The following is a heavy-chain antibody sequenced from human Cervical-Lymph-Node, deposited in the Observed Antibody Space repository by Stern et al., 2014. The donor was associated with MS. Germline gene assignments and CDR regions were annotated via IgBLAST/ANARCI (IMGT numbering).Heavy chain of an antibody. V-gene: IGHV3-15*01. Sequence: EVQLVESGGGLVKPGGSLRLSCAASGFTFKNAWMSWVRQAPGKGLEWLGRIKSRSDGGTTDYAAPVKGRFTISRDDSKNTLYLQMNSLKTEDTAVYYCSPFDYYGSVGFAYWGQGTLVSVSS. CDR3: SPFDYYGSVGFAY. CDR1: GFTFKNAW. D-gene: IGHD3-10*01. J-gene: IGHJ4*02. CDR2: IKSRSDGGTT.